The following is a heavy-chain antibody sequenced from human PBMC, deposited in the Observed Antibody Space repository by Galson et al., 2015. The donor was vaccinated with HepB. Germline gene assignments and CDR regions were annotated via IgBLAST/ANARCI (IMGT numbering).Heavy chain of an antibody. CDR3: TSYIVVVPAATPLYYFDY. CDR2: IRSKAYGGTT. J-gene: IGHJ4*02. CDR1: GFTFGDYA. V-gene: IGHV3-49*03. Sequence: LRLSCAASGFTFGDYAMSWFRQAPGKGLEWVGFIRSKAYGGTTEYAASVKGRFTISRDDSKSIAYLQMNSLKTEDTAVYYCTSYIVVVPAATPLYYFDYWGQGTLVTVSS. D-gene: IGHD2-2*01.